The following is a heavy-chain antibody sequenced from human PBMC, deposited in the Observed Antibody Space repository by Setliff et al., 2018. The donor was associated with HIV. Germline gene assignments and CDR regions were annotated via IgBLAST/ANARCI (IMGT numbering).Heavy chain of an antibody. CDR2: ISGSGGST. CDR3: ATRIQLCY. J-gene: IGHJ4*02. CDR1: GFTFSNYW. V-gene: IGHV3-23*01. D-gene: IGHD5-18*01. Sequence: PGGSLRLSCAASGFTFSNYWMHWVRQAPGKGLEWVSAISGSGGSTYYADSVKGRFTISRDNSKNTLYLQMNSLRAEDTAVYYCATRIQLCYWGQGTLVTVSS.